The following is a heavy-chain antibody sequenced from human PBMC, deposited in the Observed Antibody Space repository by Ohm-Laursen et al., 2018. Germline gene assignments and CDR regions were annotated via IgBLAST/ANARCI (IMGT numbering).Heavy chain of an antibody. D-gene: IGHD2-15*01. J-gene: IGHJ4*02. Sequence: SLRLSCTASGFAFSNSWMTWVRQAPGKGLEWVSTISSDGRSTYYADSVKGRFTVSRDNSESTLYLQMNNLRAEDTAIYYCVRDSFLDYWGQATLVTVSS. CDR3: VRDSFLDY. CDR2: ISSDGRST. CDR1: GFAFSNSW. V-gene: IGHV3-23*01.